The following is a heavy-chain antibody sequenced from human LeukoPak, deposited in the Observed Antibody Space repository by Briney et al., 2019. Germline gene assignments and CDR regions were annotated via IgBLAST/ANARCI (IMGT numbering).Heavy chain of an antibody. Sequence: SETLSLTCTVSGYSISSGYYWGWIRQPPGKGLEWIGSIYHSGSTYYNPSLKSRVTISVDTSKNQFSLKLSSVTAADTAVYYCARDSLVVVATIDYWGQGTRVTVSS. D-gene: IGHD2-15*01. CDR3: ARDSLVVVATIDY. V-gene: IGHV4-38-2*02. CDR1: GYSISSGYY. CDR2: IYHSGST. J-gene: IGHJ4*02.